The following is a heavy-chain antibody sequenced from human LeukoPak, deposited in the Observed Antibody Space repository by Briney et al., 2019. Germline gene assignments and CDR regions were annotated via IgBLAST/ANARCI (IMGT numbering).Heavy chain of an antibody. V-gene: IGHV4-4*07. CDR2: IYTSGSA. CDR3: ARAQRIAAAGTRRPFHYYYGMDV. CDR1: GGSLSSYY. J-gene: IGHJ6*02. Sequence: PSETLSLTCTVSGGSLSSYYWSWIRQPAGKGLERIGRIYTSGSANYNPSLKSRVTMSVDTAKNQFSLKLSSVTAADTAVYYCARAQRIAAAGTRRPFHYYYGMDVWGQGTTVTVSS. D-gene: IGHD6-13*01.